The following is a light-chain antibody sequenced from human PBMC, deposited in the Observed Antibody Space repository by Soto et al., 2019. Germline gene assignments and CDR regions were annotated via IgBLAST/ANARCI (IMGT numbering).Light chain of an antibody. CDR3: AAWDDSLNGPV. J-gene: IGLJ2*01. CDR2: GNN. Sequence: QPVLTQPPSASGTPGQRVTISCSGGSSNIGANTVNWYQQLPGTAPKVLIYGNNQRPSGVPDRFSGSESGTSASLAISGLQSEDEADYYCAAWDDSLNGPVFGGGTKLTVL. CDR1: SSNIGANT. V-gene: IGLV1-44*01.